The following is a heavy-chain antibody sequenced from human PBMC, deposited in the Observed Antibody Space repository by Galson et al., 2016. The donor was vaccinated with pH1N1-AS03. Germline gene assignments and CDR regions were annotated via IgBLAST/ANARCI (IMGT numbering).Heavy chain of an antibody. CDR3: AQDRVNGIDATTRWFAP. Sequence: SLRLSCAASGFTFSSYGMHWVRQAPGKGLEWLTFVRHDGNNQYYADSVKGRFTVSRGNSKNTLSLQMDSLRPEDTAIYYCAQDRVNGIDATTRWFAPWGQGVRVTVSS. J-gene: IGHJ5*02. CDR1: GFTFSSYG. D-gene: IGHD1-7*01. CDR2: VRHDGNNQ. V-gene: IGHV3-30*02.